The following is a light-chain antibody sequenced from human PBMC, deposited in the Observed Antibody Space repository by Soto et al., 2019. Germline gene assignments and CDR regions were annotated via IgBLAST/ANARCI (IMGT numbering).Light chain of an antibody. Sequence: DIQMTHSPSTLSASVLYIVTITFRASQSIVRWMAWYQQKPGKAPKLLIYKASSLESGVPSRFSGSGSVTEFTLTISSLQPDDFATYYCQKYNSYTITFGQGTRLEIK. CDR1: QSIVRW. CDR2: KAS. J-gene: IGKJ5*01. V-gene: IGKV1-5*03. CDR3: QKYNSYTIT.